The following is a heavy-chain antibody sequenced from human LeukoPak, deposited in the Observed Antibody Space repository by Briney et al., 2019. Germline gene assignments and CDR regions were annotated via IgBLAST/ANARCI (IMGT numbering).Heavy chain of an antibody. CDR1: GGSVNSGSYF. J-gene: IGHJ1*01. V-gene: IGHV4-61*01. Sequence: SETLSLTCTVSGGSVNSGSYFWSWIRQPPGKGLEWIGYIYYSGSTNYNPSLKSRVTISVDTSKNQFSLKLSSVTAADTAVYYCARVLRVVTKNEYFQHWGQGTLVTVSS. D-gene: IGHD3-3*01. CDR2: IYYSGST. CDR3: ARVLRVVTKNEYFQH.